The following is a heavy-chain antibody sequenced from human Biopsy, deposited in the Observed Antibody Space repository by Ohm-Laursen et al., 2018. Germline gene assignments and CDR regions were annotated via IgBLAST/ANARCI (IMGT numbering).Heavy chain of an antibody. J-gene: IGHJ3*01. V-gene: IGHV4-59*01. CDR2: IYYTGHT. D-gene: IGHD1-1*01. CDR1: GGSIKSYY. CDR3: ARLYRLDDYWNDDPPDAFDV. Sequence: SETLSLTCTVSGGSIKSYYWNWIRQSPGKGLEWIGFIYYTGHTNYNPSLKSRATISVDTSKNQFSLKLGSVTAADTAIFFCARLYRLDDYWNDDPPDAFDVWGQGTRVTVSS.